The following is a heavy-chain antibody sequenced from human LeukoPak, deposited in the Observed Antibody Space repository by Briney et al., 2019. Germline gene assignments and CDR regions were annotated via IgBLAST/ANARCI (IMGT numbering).Heavy chain of an antibody. J-gene: IGHJ5*02. V-gene: IGHV3-30*04. CDR3: AREGRYYYDSSGEHNWFDP. CDR1: GFTFRSYA. D-gene: IGHD3-22*01. CDR2: ISYDGSNK. Sequence: GGSLRLSCAASGFTFRSYAMHWVRQAPGQGLEGVAVISYDGSNKYYADSVQGPCTISRGHSKNPLYPQMNILRAEDTAVYYCAREGRYYYDSSGEHNWFDPWGQGTLVTVSS.